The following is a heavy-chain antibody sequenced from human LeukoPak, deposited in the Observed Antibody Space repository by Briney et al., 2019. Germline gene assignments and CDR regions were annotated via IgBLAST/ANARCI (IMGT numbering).Heavy chain of an antibody. V-gene: IGHV3-74*01. J-gene: IGHJ4*02. CDR1: GFXFSSNW. D-gene: IGHD1-14*01. CDR3: AKETARPAGVFEY. Sequence: PGGSLRLSCAATGFXFSSNWMHWVRQAPGKGLVWVSRIDRDGSSISYADSVKGRFTVSRDNSKNTLYLQMNSLRAEDTAVYYCAKETARPAGVFEYWGQGTRVTVSS. CDR2: IDRDGSSI.